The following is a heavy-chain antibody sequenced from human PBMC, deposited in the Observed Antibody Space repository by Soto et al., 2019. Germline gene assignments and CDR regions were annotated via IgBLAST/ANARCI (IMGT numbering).Heavy chain of an antibody. CDR1: GGTFSSYF. D-gene: IGHD6-13*01. V-gene: IGHV1-69*01. J-gene: IGHJ6*02. CDR3: ARETPSAAAAYYYYGLDV. CDR2: IIPVFGTA. Sequence: QVQLVQSGAEVKKAGSSVKVSCKVSGGTFSSYFINWVRQAPGQGLEWVGEIIPVFGTASYAEKFQGRVTITADESTSTAYMELSRLRSDDTAVYYCARETPSAAAAYYYYGLDVWGQGTTVTVPS.